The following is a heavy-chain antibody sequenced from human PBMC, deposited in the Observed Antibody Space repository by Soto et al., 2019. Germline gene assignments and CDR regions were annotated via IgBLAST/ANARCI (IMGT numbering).Heavy chain of an antibody. D-gene: IGHD1-26*01. Sequence: PGGSLRLSCAASGFTFGNAWMSWVRQAPGKGPEWVGRIKSKTDGGTTDYAAPVKGRFTISRDDSKNTLYLQMNSLKTEGTAVYFCTTGAPANYYYYYGMDVWGQGTTVTVSS. V-gene: IGHV3-15*01. J-gene: IGHJ6*02. CDR3: TTGAPANYYYYYGMDV. CDR1: GFTFGNAW. CDR2: IKSKTDGGTT.